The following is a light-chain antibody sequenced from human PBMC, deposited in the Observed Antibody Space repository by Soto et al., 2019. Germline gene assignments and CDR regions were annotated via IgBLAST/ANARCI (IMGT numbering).Light chain of an antibody. Sequence: QSVLTQPASVSGSPGQSITISCTGTSSDVGGYNYVSWYQHHPGKAPKLVIFEVSDRPSGVSNRFSGSKSGNTASLTISGLQAEDEADYYCSSYTSISTGVFGGGTKVTVL. CDR2: EVS. V-gene: IGLV2-14*01. CDR3: SSYTSISTGV. J-gene: IGLJ3*02. CDR1: SSDVGGYNY.